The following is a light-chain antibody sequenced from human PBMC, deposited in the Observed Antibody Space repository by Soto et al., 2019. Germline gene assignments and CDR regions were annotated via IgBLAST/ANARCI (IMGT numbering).Light chain of an antibody. CDR2: GNS. V-gene: IGLV1-40*01. CDR1: SSNIGAGYD. J-gene: IGLJ2*01. Sequence: QSVLTQPPSVSGAPGQRVTISCTGSSSNIGAGYDVHWYQQLPGTAPKLLIYGNSNRPSGVPDRFSGSKSGTSASLAITGLQAEDEADYYCQSYDSSLSGPRVFVGGTKLTVL. CDR3: QSYDSSLSGPRV.